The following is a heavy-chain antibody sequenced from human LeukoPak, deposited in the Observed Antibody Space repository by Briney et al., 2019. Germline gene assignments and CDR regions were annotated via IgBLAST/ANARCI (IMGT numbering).Heavy chain of an antibody. CDR2: ISGSGGST. V-gene: IGHV3-23*01. J-gene: IGHJ5*02. Sequence: GGSLRLSCAASGFTFSDYYMSWVRQAPGKGLEWVSAISGSGGSTYYADSVKGRFTISRDNSKNTLYLQMNSLRAEDTAVYYCAKDSPLPQRSEFDPWGQGTLVTVSS. CDR1: GFTFSDYY. D-gene: IGHD3-3*01. CDR3: AKDSPLPQRSEFDP.